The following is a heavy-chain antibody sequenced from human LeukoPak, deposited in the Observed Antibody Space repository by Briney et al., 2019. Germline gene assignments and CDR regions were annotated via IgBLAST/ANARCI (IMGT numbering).Heavy chain of an antibody. D-gene: IGHD3-9*01. CDR1: GFTFRSYW. CDR3: TKDYCGKFCSAV. J-gene: IGHJ6*02. Sequence: GGTLRLSGAASGFTFRSYWINWARQAPGKELEWVASINHNGNVNYYVDSVKGRFTISRDNAKNSLYLQMSNLRAEDTAKYYCTKDYCGKFCSAVWGQGTTVTVSS. CDR2: INHNGNVN. V-gene: IGHV3-7*03.